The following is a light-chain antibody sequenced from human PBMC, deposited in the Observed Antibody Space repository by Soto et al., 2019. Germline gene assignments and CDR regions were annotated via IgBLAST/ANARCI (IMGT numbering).Light chain of an antibody. CDR3: LKDYRYQWT. Sequence: AIQMTQSPSSLSASIGDRVTITCRTSQDIRVGFGWYQQKPGKAPKLLIYDASTLQSGVPSRFSGSGSGTDFTLTISSLQPEDFATYYCLKDYRYQWTFGQGTKVEIK. CDR1: QDIRVG. J-gene: IGKJ1*01. V-gene: IGKV1-6*01. CDR2: DAS.